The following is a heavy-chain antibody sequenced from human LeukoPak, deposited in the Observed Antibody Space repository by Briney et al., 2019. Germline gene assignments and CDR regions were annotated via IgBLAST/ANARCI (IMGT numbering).Heavy chain of an antibody. CDR3: ARDQVSSSYHLGEFDY. J-gene: IGHJ4*02. CDR1: GYTFTGYY. CDR2: INPNSGGT. V-gene: IGHV1-2*04. D-gene: IGHD2-2*01. Sequence: ASVKVSCKASGYTFTGYYMHWVRQAPGQGLEWMGWINPNSGGTNYAQKFQGWVTMTRDTSISTAYMELSRLRSDDTAVYYCARDQVSSSYHLGEFDYWGQGTLVTVSS.